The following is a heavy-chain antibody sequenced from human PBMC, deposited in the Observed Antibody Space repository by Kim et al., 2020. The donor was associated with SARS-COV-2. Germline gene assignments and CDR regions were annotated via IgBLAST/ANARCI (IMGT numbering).Heavy chain of an antibody. V-gene: IGHV3-9*01. CDR3: AKDIWGEWLLSGWFDP. CDR1: GFTFGDYA. D-gene: IGHD3-3*01. CDR2: ISWNSGSI. Sequence: GGSLRLSCAASGFTFGDYAMHWVRQAPGKGLEWVSGISWNSGSIGYADSVKGRFTISRDNAKNSLYLQMNSLRAEDTALYYCAKDIWGEWLLSGWFDPWGQGTLVTVSS. J-gene: IGHJ5*02.